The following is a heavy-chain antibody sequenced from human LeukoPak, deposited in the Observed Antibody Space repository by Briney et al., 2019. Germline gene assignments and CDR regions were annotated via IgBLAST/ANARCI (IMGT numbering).Heavy chain of an antibody. Sequence: GGSLRLSCAASGFTFSSYAMHWVRQAPGKGLEWVAVISYDGSNKYYADSVKGRFTISRDNSKNTLYLQMNSLRAEDTAVYYCARDLRSYGSGSYYFDYWGQGTLVTVSS. CDR1: GFTFSSYA. CDR2: ISYDGSNK. CDR3: ARDLRSYGSGSYYFDY. V-gene: IGHV3-30-3*01. J-gene: IGHJ4*02. D-gene: IGHD3-10*01.